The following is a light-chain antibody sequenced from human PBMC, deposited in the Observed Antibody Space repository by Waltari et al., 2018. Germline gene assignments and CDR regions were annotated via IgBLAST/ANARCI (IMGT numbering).Light chain of an antibody. Sequence: EIVMTQSPATLSVSPGERATLSCRASQSVSSNLAWYQQTPGQAPRLLIYGASTRATGIPARFSGSGSGTEFTLTISSLQSEDFAVYYCQQYNNWPRGTFGQGTRLEIK. CDR3: QQYNNWPRGT. V-gene: IGKV3-15*01. CDR1: QSVSSN. CDR2: GAS. J-gene: IGKJ5*01.